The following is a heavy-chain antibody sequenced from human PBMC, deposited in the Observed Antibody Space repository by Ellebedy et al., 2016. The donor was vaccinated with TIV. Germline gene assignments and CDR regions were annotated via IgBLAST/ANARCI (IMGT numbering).Heavy chain of an antibody. V-gene: IGHV4-59*08. J-gene: IGHJ4*02. D-gene: IGHD5-18*01. CDR1: GGSISSYY. CDR3: ARHFRYTYGHLID. Sequence: MPSETLSLTCTVSGGSISSYYWSWIRQPPGKGLEWIGYFYNSVNTIYNPSLKSRVTVSVDTSKNQFSLTLDSVTAADTAVYYCARHFRYTYGHLIDWGPGILVTVAS. CDR2: FYNSVNT.